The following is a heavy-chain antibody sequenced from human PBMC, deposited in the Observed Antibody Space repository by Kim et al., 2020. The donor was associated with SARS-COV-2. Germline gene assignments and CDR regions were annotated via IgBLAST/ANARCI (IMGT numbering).Heavy chain of an antibody. V-gene: IGHV1-46*01. D-gene: IGHD3-10*01. CDR2: INPSGGST. CDR1: GYTFTSYY. CDR3: ARDLVMVQGVIIPNWGYYYYMDV. J-gene: IGHJ6*03. Sequence: ASVKVSCKASGYTFTSYYMHWVRQAPGQGLEWMGIINPSGGSTSYAQKFQGRVTMTRDTSTSTVYMELSSLRSEDTAVYYCARDLVMVQGVIIPNWGYYYYMDVWGKGTTVTVSS.